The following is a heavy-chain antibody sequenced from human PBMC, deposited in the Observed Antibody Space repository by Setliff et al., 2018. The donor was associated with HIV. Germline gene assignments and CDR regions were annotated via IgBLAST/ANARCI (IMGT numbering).Heavy chain of an antibody. D-gene: IGHD3-3*01. V-gene: IGHV5-51*01. J-gene: IGHJ4*02. Sequence: GESLKISCQGSASSFTNYWVGWVRQMPDEGLEWLGLIWPVDSDTIYNPSFQGQVTLSADKSISTVYLQWSSLRAPDTAMYYCARLSKFYDFWTPNYWGQGTLVTVSS. CDR2: IWPVDSDT. CDR1: ASSFTNYW. CDR3: ARLSKFYDFWTPNY.